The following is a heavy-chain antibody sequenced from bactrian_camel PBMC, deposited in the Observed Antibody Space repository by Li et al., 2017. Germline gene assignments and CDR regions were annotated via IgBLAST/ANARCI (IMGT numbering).Heavy chain of an antibody. CDR1: GATYSADC. Sequence: QLVESGGGSVQAGGSLRVSCAASGATYSADCMAWFRQVPGKEREAVAAIYTPSLTTYYRPSVEGRFTISQDNAKNTLYLQMDNLKPEDTAMYHCAAVPNCYVGSSNRDESFGTWGQGTQVTVS. V-gene: IGHV3S28*01. J-gene: IGHJ6*01. CDR2: IYTPSLTT. CDR3: AAVPNCYVGSSNRDESFGT. D-gene: IGHD1*01.